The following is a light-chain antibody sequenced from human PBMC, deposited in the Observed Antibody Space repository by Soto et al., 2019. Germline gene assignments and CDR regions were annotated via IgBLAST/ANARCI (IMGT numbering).Light chain of an antibody. V-gene: IGLV1-40*01. CDR3: QSYDNSLSGPVV. CDR2: ANT. Sequence: QAVVTQTPSVSGAPGQRVTLSCTGSSSNIGANSDVHWYQVLPGTAPKLLIYANTNRPSGVPDRFSGSKSGTSASLAITGLQAEDEADYYCQSYDNSLSGPVVFGGGTKLTVL. CDR1: SSNIGANSD. J-gene: IGLJ3*02.